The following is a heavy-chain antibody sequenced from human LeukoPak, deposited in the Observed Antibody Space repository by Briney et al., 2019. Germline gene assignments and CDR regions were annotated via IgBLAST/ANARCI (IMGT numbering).Heavy chain of an antibody. J-gene: IGHJ4*02. CDR3: ARQGGNWKNFDY. D-gene: IGHD1-1*01. CDR1: GGSISSSSYY. Sequence: PSETLSLTCTVSGGSISSSSYYWSWIRQPPGKGLEWIGSIYYSGSTYYNPSLKSRVTISVDTSKNQFSLKLSSVTAADTAVYYCARQGGNWKNFDYWGQGTLVTVSS. CDR2: IYYSGST. V-gene: IGHV4-39*01.